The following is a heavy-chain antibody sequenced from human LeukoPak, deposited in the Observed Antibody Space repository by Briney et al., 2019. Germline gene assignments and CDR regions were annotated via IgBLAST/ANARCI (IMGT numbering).Heavy chain of an antibody. Sequence: PGGSLRLSCVFSGFTFRNHGMHWVRQAPGKGLEWVAFIRYDGSNKYYADSVKGRFTISRDNSKNTLYLQMNSLRAEDTAVYYCAKLSGHYEGSWGQGTLVTVSS. CDR2: IRYDGSNK. D-gene: IGHD2-21*02. J-gene: IGHJ5*02. CDR1: GFTFRNHG. CDR3: AKLSGHYEGS. V-gene: IGHV3-30*02.